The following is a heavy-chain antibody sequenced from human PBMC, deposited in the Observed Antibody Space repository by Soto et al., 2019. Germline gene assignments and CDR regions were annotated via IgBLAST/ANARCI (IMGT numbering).Heavy chain of an antibody. D-gene: IGHD6-19*01. CDR2: INPNGGST. Sequence: QVQVVQSGAEVKKPGASVKVSCKTSGYTFTNYHVHWVRQAPGQGLEWMGAINPNGGSTTYSQHLQGRVTMTSDSSTSTVYMEMGSLRSDDSAGYYCALPKNTLGWYNFWGQGTPVTVS. J-gene: IGHJ4*02. CDR1: GYTFTNYH. V-gene: IGHV1-46*01. CDR3: ALPKNTLGWYNF.